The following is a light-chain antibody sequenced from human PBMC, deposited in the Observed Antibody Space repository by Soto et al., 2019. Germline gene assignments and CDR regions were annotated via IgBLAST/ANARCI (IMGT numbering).Light chain of an antibody. CDR1: QSITSTH. V-gene: IGKV3-20*01. CDR2: GAS. Sequence: EIVLTQSPGTLSLSPGDRATLSCRASQSITSTHLAWYQQKPGQAPRLLIYGASSRATGIPDWFSGSGSGTDFTLTISTLEPEDFAAYYCQHYGSSSRKCGQGTKVEIK. CDR3: QHYGSSSRK. J-gene: IGKJ1*01.